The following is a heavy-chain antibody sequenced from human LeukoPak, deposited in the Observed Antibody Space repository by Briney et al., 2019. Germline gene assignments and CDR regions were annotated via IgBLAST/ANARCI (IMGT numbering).Heavy chain of an antibody. CDR2: IKQDGSEK. J-gene: IGHJ2*01. D-gene: IGHD3-22*01. V-gene: IGHV3-7*01. CDR3: ARVSSTMIVVVITNWYFDL. CDR1: GFTFSSYW. Sequence: GGSLRLSCAASGFTFSSYWMSWVRQAPGKGLEWVANIKQDGSEKYYVDSVKGRFTISRDNAKNSLYLQMNSLRAEDTAVYYCARVSSTMIVVVITNWYFDLWGRGTLVTVSS.